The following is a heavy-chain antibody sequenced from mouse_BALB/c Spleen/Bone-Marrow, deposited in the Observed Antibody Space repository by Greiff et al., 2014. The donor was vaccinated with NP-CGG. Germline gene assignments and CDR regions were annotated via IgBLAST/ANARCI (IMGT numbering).Heavy chain of an antibody. D-gene: IGHD2-4*01. J-gene: IGHJ1*01. CDR1: GYTFTDYN. Sequence: EVQLQQSGPELVKPGASVKIPCKASGYTFTDYNMDWVKQSHGKSLEWIGDINPNNGGTIYNQKFKGKATLTVDKSSSTAYMELRSLTSEDTAVYYCARPYYDYDALYFVVWGAGTTVTVSA. V-gene: IGHV1-18*01. CDR3: ARPYYDYDALYFVV. CDR2: INPNNGGT.